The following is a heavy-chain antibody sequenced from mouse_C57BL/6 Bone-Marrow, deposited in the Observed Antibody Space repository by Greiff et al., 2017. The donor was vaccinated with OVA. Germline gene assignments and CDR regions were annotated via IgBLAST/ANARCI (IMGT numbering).Heavy chain of an antibody. Sequence: DVMLVESGGDLVKPGGSLKLSCEASGFTFSSYGMYWVRQTPDKRLEWVATISSGGSYTYYPDSVKGRFTLSRDNAKNTLYQQMSSLKSWDTAMHYCARHMGYGIIFAYWGQVTLVTVSA. V-gene: IGHV5-6*02. D-gene: IGHD2-1*01. CDR2: ISSGGSYT. CDR3: ARHMGYGIIFAY. J-gene: IGHJ3*01. CDR1: GFTFSSYG.